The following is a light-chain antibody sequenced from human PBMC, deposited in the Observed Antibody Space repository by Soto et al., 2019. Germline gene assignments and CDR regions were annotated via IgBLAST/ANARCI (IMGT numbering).Light chain of an antibody. CDR3: QQYGSSPSST. CDR1: QSVSNKY. J-gene: IGKJ2*02. CDR2: GAS. V-gene: IGKV3-20*01. Sequence: EIVLTQSPGTLSLSPGERATLSCRASQSVSNKYLAWYQQKPGQAPRLLIYGASSRATGIPDRFSGRGSGTDFTLTISRLEPEDFAVYYCQQYGSSPSSTVGQGTKLEIK.